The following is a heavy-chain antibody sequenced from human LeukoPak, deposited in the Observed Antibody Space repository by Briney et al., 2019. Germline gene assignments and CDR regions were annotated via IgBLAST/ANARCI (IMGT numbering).Heavy chain of an antibody. CDR2: INPSGGST. V-gene: IGHV1-46*01. D-gene: IGHD3-22*01. Sequence: GASVKVSCKASGYTFTSYGISWVRQAPGQGLEWMGIINPSGGSTSYAQKFQGRVTMTRDMSTSTVYMELSSLRSEDKAVYYCARPLSPMMDAFDIWGQGTMVTVSS. J-gene: IGHJ3*02. CDR1: GYTFTSYG. CDR3: ARPLSPMMDAFDI.